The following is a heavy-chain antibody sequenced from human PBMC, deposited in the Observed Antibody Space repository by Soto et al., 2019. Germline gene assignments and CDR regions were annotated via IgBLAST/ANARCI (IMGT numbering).Heavy chain of an antibody. D-gene: IGHD3-9*01. CDR1: GGSITNYY. J-gene: IGHJ5*02. V-gene: IGHV4-59*01. Sequence: SETLSLTCTVSGGSITNYYWSWIRQPPGKGLEWIAYLYYRGSPNYNPSLTGRVTISVDTSKNQFSLRLSSVTAADTAVYFCAGLPRHFDHYFDPWGQGTLVTVSS. CDR2: LYYRGSP. CDR3: AGLPRHFDHYFDP.